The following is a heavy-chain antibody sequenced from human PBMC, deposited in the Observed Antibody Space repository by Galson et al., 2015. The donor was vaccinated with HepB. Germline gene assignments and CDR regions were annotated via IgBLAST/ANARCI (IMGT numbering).Heavy chain of an antibody. CDR1: GDSISSSSYY. CDR2: IYYSGST. D-gene: IGHD3-22*01. CDR3: ARLLYESGSYYWFDS. J-gene: IGHJ5*01. V-gene: IGHV4-39*01. Sequence: TLSLTCTVSGDSISSSSYYWGWVRQPPGKGLEWIGSIYYSGSTYDNPSLKSRVTLSVDTSKNQFSLKLSSVTAADTAMYYCARLLYESGSYYWFDSWGQGTLVTVSS.